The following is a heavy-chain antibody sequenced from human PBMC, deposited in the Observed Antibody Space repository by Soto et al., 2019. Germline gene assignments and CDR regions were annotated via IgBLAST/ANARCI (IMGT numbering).Heavy chain of an antibody. V-gene: IGHV3-53*01. Sequence: VGSLRLSCAASGFSVSSNYMTWVRQAPGKGLEWVSLLYTGGSTEYADSVKGRFTISRDNSGNMLYLQMNSLRAEDTAVYYCARMTGGWYEDYWGQGSLVTVSS. CDR1: GFSVSSNY. D-gene: IGHD6-19*01. CDR3: ARMTGGWYEDY. CDR2: LYTGGST. J-gene: IGHJ4*02.